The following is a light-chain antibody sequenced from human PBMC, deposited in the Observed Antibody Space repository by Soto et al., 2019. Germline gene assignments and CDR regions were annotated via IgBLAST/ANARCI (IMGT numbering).Light chain of an antibody. CDR1: QSVSTN. Sequence: EIVMTQSPATLSVSPGERATLSCRASQSVSTNLVWYQQKPGQAPRLLIYGASTRATGVPGRFSGTGSGTEFTLTISSLQSEDSAVYYCQQRHMWPITFGQGTRLEIK. J-gene: IGKJ5*01. CDR3: QQRHMWPIT. CDR2: GAS. V-gene: IGKV3-15*01.